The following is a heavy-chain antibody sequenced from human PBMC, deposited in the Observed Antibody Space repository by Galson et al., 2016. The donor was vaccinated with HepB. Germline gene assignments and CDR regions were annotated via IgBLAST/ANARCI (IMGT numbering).Heavy chain of an antibody. V-gene: IGHV3-23*01. CDR1: GFTFSNYA. J-gene: IGHJ4*02. CDR3: AKRVTALSGNFDY. Sequence: SLRLSCAASGFTFSNYAMAWVRQAPGKGLEWVSAINSDAYYTYYADSVKGRFTVSRDDSRDTLYLQMNSLRAEDTAVYYCAKRVTALSGNFDYWGQGTLVTVSS. D-gene: IGHD2-21*02. CDR2: INSDAYYT.